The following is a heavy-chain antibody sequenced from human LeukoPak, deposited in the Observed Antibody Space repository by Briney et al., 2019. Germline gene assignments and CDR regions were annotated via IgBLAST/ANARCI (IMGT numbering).Heavy chain of an antibody. CDR2: ISGSGGST. Sequence: GGSLRLSCAASGFTFSSYAMSWVRQAPGKGLEWASAISGSGGSTYYADSVKGRFTISRDNSKNTLYLQMNSLRAEDTAVYYCAKDLQGYYYDSSGYWDWGQGTLVTVSS. V-gene: IGHV3-23*01. D-gene: IGHD3-22*01. CDR3: AKDLQGYYYDSSGYWD. CDR1: GFTFSSYA. J-gene: IGHJ4*02.